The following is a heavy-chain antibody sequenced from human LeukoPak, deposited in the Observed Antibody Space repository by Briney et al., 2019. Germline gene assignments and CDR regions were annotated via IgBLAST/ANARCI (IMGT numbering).Heavy chain of an antibody. CDR2: IYYSGST. V-gene: IGHV4-59*08. Sequence: SETLSLTCTVSGGSISSYYWSWIRQPPGKGLEWIGYIYYSGSTNYNPSLKSRVTISVDTSKNQFSLKLSSVTAADTAVYYCARCIAAAAAWFDPWGQGTLVTVSS. D-gene: IGHD6-13*01. J-gene: IGHJ5*02. CDR3: ARCIAAAAAWFDP. CDR1: GGSISSYY.